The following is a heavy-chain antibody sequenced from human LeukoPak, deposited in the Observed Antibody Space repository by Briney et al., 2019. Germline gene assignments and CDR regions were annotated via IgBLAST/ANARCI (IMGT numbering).Heavy chain of an antibody. D-gene: IGHD5-12*01. J-gene: IGHJ6*03. CDR2: IIPIFGTA. V-gene: IGHV1-69*13. CDR3: ARSRYSGYDLPLYYYYMDV. CDR1: GGTFSSYA. Sequence: GASVKVSCKASGGTFSSYAISWVRQAPGQGLEWMGGIIPIFGTANYAQKFQGRVTITADESTSTAYMELSSLRSEDTAVYYCARSRYSGYDLPLYYYYMDVWGKGTTVTISS.